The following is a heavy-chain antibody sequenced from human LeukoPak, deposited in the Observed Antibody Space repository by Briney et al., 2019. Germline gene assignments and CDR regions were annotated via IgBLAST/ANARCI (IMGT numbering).Heavy chain of an antibody. Sequence: SQTLSLTCAISGDSVSSNSAAWNWVRQSPSRGLEWLGKTYYRSKWYNDYAVSVKSRITINPDTSKNQFSLQLNSVTPEDTAVYYCARTLMMLWERQRGAFDIWGQGTMVTVSS. V-gene: IGHV6-1*01. CDR3: ARTLMMLWERQRGAFDI. D-gene: IGHD1-26*01. CDR1: GDSVSSNSAA. J-gene: IGHJ3*02. CDR2: TYYRSKWYN.